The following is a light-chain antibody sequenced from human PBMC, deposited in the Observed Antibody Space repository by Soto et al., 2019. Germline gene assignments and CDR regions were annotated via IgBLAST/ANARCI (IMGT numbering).Light chain of an antibody. CDR3: QDFSYPQWT. J-gene: IGKJ1*01. Sequence: VLMQSPDTLSLSPGERATLSCRASPSGSSQYLSWYQQRPGQPPRLLIYSVSIRASGIPDRFSGSGSGSDFTLTIHRLEPEDFAVYYCQDFSYPQWTFGQGTKVDIK. V-gene: IGKV3-20*01. CDR2: SVS. CDR1: PSGSSQY.